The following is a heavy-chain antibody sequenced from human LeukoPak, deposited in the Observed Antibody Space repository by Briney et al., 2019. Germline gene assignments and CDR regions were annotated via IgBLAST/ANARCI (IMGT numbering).Heavy chain of an antibody. J-gene: IGHJ4*02. CDR3: ARGELYFDY. V-gene: IGHV3-11*01. CDR1: GFIFSDYY. Sequence: GGSLRLSCEASGFIFSDYYMTWIRQVPGKGLECVSYMSSSADHIYYSDSVRGRFTISRDNAKSSLYLQMNSLRAEDTAVYYCARGELYFDYWGQGTLVTVSS. D-gene: IGHD1-26*01. CDR2: MSSSADHI.